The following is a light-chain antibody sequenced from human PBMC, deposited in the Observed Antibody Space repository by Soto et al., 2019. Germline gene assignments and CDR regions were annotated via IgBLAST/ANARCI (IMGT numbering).Light chain of an antibody. Sequence: QSVLTQPASVSGSPGQSITISCTGTSNDVGGYNYVSWYQQHPGKAPILMIYDVSNRPSGVSNRFSGSKSGNTASLTISGLQAEDEADYYCSSYTSSSTLCVFGTGTKVTVL. CDR2: DVS. CDR1: SNDVGGYNY. V-gene: IGLV2-14*01. CDR3: SSYTSSSTLCV. J-gene: IGLJ1*01.